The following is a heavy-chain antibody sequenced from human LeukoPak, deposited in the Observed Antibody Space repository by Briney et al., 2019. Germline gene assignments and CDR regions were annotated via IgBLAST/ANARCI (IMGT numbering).Heavy chain of an antibody. J-gene: IGHJ4*02. V-gene: IGHV3-23*01. CDR2: ISASGGSS. CDR3: ARDRDYYDSSGYYLFDY. Sequence: PGGSLRLSCAASGRTPLNYAMAWVRQAPGRGLEWVSGISASGGSSYHTDSVKGRFTISRDNSKNTLYLQMNSLRAEDTAVYYCARDRDYYDSSGYYLFDYWGQGTLVTVSS. D-gene: IGHD3-22*01. CDR1: GRTPLNYA.